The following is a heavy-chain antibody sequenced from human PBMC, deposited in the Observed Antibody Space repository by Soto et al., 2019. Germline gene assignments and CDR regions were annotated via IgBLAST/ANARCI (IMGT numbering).Heavy chain of an antibody. J-gene: IGHJ1*01. V-gene: IGHV3-23*01. CDR2: IVGSGGRT. D-gene: IGHD4-4*01. CDR3: AKAPVPDYTAYGSCVFEP. CDR1: GFTFSSYA. Sequence: EVHLLESGGGLVQPGGSLRLSCVASGFTFSSYAMSWVRQAPGKGLEWVSSIVGSGGRTYYADSVQGRFTISRDNSKNTLYVQKNHLGAEATAIFYCAKAPVPDYTAYGSCVFEPWGRGTLVTVSS.